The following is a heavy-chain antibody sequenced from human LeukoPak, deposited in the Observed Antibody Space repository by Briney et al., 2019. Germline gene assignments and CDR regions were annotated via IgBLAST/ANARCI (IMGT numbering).Heavy chain of an antibody. J-gene: IGHJ6*02. Sequence: GGSLRLSCTASGFTLGDHAMSWVRQAPGKGLEWVGFIRSKAYGGTTEYAASVKGRFIIARDDSKSIAYLQMSSLKTEDTAVYYCSRGPIQLWLYPGMDVWGQGTTVIVSS. V-gene: IGHV3-49*04. D-gene: IGHD5-18*01. CDR2: IRSKAYGGTT. CDR1: GFTLGDHA. CDR3: SRGPIQLWLYPGMDV.